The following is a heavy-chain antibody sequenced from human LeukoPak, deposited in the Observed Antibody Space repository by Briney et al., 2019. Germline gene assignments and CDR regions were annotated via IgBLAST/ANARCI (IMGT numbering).Heavy chain of an antibody. V-gene: IGHV4-39*02. CDR2: IYYSGST. D-gene: IGHD1-26*01. J-gene: IGHJ6*03. Sequence: SETLSLTCTVSGGSISRSSYYWGWIRQPPGKGLEWIGSIYYSGSTYYNLSLKSRVTISVDTSKNQFSLKLNSVAAADTAVYYCARERWELPYYNYYMDVWGKGTTVTISS. CDR1: GGSISRSSYY. CDR3: ARERWELPYYNYYMDV.